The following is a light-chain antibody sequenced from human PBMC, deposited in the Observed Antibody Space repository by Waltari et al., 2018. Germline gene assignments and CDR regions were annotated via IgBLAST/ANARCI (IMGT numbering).Light chain of an antibody. Sequence: QSVLTQPPSVSAAPGQKVTISCSGHSSNMGHNPVSWYQQLPGTAPKLLIYDNNKRPSGIPDRFSGSKSGTSATLGITGLQTGDEADYYCGTWDVSLTAAVFGGGTTVSVL. J-gene: IGLJ2*01. CDR2: DNN. V-gene: IGLV1-51*01. CDR3: GTWDVSLTAAV. CDR1: SSNMGHNP.